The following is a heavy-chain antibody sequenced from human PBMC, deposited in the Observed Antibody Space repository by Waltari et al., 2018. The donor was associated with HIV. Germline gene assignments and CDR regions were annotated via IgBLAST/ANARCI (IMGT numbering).Heavy chain of an antibody. CDR2: IGTAGDT. CDR3: VRICKLNCYYYYGMDV. Sequence: EVQLVESGGGLVQPGGSLRLSCAASGFNFSNYAMHWVRQATGKGLEWVSGIGTAGDTYYPGSVKGRFTISRENAKNSLHLQMNSLRAGDTAVYYCVRICKLNCYYYYGMDVWGQGTTVTVSS. V-gene: IGHV3-13*01. D-gene: IGHD1-1*01. CDR1: GFNFSNYA. J-gene: IGHJ6*02.